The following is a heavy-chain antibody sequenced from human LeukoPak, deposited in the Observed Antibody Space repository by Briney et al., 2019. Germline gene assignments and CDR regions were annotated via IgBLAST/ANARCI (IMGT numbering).Heavy chain of an antibody. CDR2: IYTSGST. CDR3: ARDSLTGYYYCYYVDV. J-gene: IGHJ6*03. V-gene: IGHV4-4*07. D-gene: IGHD3-9*01. CDR1: GGSFSSYY. Sequence: PSETLTLTCTVSGGSFSSYYWRWIRQPAGKGLEWIGRIYTSGSTNYNPSLKSRVTMSVDTSKNQYSLKLSYVTAGGTAVYYCARDSLTGYYYCYYVDVWGKGTTVTISS.